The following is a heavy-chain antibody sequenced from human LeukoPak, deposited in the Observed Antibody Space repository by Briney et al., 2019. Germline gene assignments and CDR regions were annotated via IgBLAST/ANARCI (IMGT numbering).Heavy chain of an antibody. J-gene: IGHJ5*02. CDR2: ESGSRHTT. D-gene: IGHD3-10*01. CDR3: ATDWTLRGVPTFFDP. CDR1: GFTIMNYV. V-gene: IGHV3-23*01. Sequence: HPGTSLRLSCEASGFTIMNYVITWVRHAPGKGTEWDASESGSRHTTSYSDSVRDRFATSRDNSKNTLFLQMNSLRVEDTAVYYCATDWTLRGVPTFFDPWGQGTLVSVSS.